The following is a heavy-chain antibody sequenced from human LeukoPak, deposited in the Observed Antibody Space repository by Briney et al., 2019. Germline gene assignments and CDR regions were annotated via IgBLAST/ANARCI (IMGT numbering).Heavy chain of an antibody. CDR1: GFTFRNYV. D-gene: IGHD1-7*01. CDR3: ARGYWWNYDY. Sequence: GGSLGLSCAASGFTFRNYVIHWVRQAPGKGLEWVAVISKDGSDKYYPGSVRGRFTISRDNSKNTIYLQMDSLRAEDTAIYYCARGYWWNYDYWGQGTLVTVSS. V-gene: IGHV3-30-3*01. CDR2: ISKDGSDK. J-gene: IGHJ4*02.